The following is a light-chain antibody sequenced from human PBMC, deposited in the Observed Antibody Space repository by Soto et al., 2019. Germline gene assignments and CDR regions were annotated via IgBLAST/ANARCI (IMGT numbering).Light chain of an antibody. Sequence: QSALTQPASVSGSPGQSITITCTGTSSDVGGYNYVSWYQHHPAKAPKLIIYEVSYRPSGISNRFSGSKSGNTASLTISGLQAEDEAHYYCSSYTFSTTRLFDGGTKLTVL. J-gene: IGLJ2*01. CDR1: SSDVGGYNY. V-gene: IGLV2-14*01. CDR2: EVS. CDR3: SSYTFSTTRL.